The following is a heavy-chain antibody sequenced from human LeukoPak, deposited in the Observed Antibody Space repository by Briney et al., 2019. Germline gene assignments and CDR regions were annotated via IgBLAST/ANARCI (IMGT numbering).Heavy chain of an antibody. D-gene: IGHD2-15*01. CDR3: ARHLQMVAAFDVLVWFDP. CDR2: IFYSGGT. V-gene: IGHV4-39*01. J-gene: IGHJ5*02. Sequence: PSETLSLTCTVSGGSINTPNYYWGWIRQTPGKGLEWIGNIFYSGGTYYSPSLTSRVTISLDTSRNQFSLKLSSVTAADTAVYYCARHLQMVAAFDVLVWFDPWGQGTLVTVSS. CDR1: GGSINTPNYY.